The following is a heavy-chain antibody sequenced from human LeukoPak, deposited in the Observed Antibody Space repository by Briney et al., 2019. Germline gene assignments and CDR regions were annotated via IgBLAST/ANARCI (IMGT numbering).Heavy chain of an antibody. D-gene: IGHD3-22*01. V-gene: IGHV3-53*01. CDR2: IYSGGNT. CDR3: AREPGLDSSGY. Sequence: GGSLRLSCAASGFIVSSNYMSWVRQAPGKGLEWVSIIYSGGNTYYADSVKGRFTISRDNSNNTLYLQMNSLRAEDTAVYYCAREPGLDSSGYWGQGTLVTVSS. CDR1: GFIVSSNY. J-gene: IGHJ4*02.